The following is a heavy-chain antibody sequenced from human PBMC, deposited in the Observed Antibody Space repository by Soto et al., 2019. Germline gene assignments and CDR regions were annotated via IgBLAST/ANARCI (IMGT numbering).Heavy chain of an antibody. CDR1: GNTFTSYD. CDR2: INPNSGNI. J-gene: IGHJ4*02. CDR3: ARGRASGSYYLLDY. V-gene: IGHV1-8*01. Sequence: XSVKVSCKASGNTFTSYDINWVRQATGHGLEWMGWINPNSGNIGYAQKFQGRVTMTRDTAIRTAYMEVSRLRSDDTAVYYCARGRASGSYYLLDYWGQGTLVTVSS. D-gene: IGHD3-10*01.